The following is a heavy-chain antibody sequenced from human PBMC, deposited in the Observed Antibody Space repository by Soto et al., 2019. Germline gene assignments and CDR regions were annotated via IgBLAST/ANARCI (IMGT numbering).Heavy chain of an antibody. Sequence: GASVKVSCKASGYTFTSYDINWVRQATGQGLEWMGWMNPNSGNTGYAQKVQGRVTMTRNTSISTAYMELSSLRSEDTAVYYCARGLEIVGDRADYWGQGTLVTVSS. CDR3: ARGLEIVGDRADY. D-gene: IGHD1-26*01. J-gene: IGHJ4*02. CDR2: MNPNSGNT. CDR1: GYTFTSYD. V-gene: IGHV1-8*01.